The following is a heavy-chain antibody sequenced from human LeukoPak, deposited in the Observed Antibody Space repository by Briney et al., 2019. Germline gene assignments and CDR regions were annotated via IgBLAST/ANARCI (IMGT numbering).Heavy chain of an antibody. Sequence: PGGSVRLSCSASGFTFSSYAMHWDRQAPGKGLEYVSAISSNGGSTYYANSVKGRFTISRDNSKSTLYLQMSSLRPEDTAVYYCVKDYSSPGYYYGMDLWPRRTTVTVSS. J-gene: IGHJ6*02. CDR2: ISSNGGST. CDR3: VKDYSSPGYYYGMDL. CDR1: GFTFSSYA. D-gene: IGHD6-13*01. V-gene: IGHV3-64D*09.